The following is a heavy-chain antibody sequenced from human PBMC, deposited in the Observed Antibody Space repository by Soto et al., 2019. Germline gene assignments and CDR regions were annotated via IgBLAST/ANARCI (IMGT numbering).Heavy chain of an antibody. J-gene: IGHJ4*02. CDR1: GGSISNDR. D-gene: IGHD4-17*01. CDR3: TRGTFVTTAPFY. V-gene: IGHV4-4*07. CDR2: IFASGRT. Sequence: SETLSLTCTVSGGSISNDRWSWVRQPAGKGLEWIGRIFASGRTNYNPSLQSRVTMSVDTSKNQFSLTMTSLAAADTAVYYCTRGTFVTTAPFYWGQGIPVTVSS.